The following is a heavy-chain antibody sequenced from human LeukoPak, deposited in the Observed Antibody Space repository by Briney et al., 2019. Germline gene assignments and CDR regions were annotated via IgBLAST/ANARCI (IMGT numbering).Heavy chain of an antibody. V-gene: IGHV4-59*08. CDR3: ARAPEPAKKKGYFDY. Sequence: SETLSLTCTLSGGSISSYDWSWIRQPRGKGLEWIGFVHYSGSTNYNPSLKSRVTISVDTSKNQFSLKLSSVTAADTAVYYCARAPEPAKKKGYFDYWGQGTLVTVSS. J-gene: IGHJ4*02. CDR1: GGSISSYD. CDR2: VHYSGST. D-gene: IGHD2-15*01.